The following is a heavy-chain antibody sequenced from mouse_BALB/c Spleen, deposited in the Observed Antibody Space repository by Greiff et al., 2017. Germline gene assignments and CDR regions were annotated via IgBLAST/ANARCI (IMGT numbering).Heavy chain of an antibody. CDR3: TMGSRYDDAWFAY. D-gene: IGHD2-14*01. V-gene: IGHV6-6*02. CDR1: GFTFSSYW. J-gene: IGHJ3*01. Sequence: EVMLVESGGGLVQPGGSMKLSCVASGFTFSSYWMSWVRQSPEKGLEWVAEIRLKSDNYATHYAESVKGKFTISRDDSKSRLYLQMNSLRAEDTGIYYCTMGSRYDDAWFAYWGQGTLVTVSA. CDR2: IRLKSDNYAT.